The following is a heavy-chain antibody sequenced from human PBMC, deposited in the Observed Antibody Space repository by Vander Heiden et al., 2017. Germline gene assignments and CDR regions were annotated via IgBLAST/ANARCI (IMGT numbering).Heavy chain of an antibody. J-gene: IGHJ4*02. V-gene: IGHV3-23*01. CDR2: ISGSGGST. D-gene: IGHD3-16*02. CDR3: AKASYDDGLGSYRPHFDY. CDR1: GFTFSSSA. Sequence: EVQLLESGGGLVQPGGSLRLSCSAPGFTFSSSAVSWVRQAPGKGLEWVSAISGSGGSTYYADSVKVRFTISRDNSKNTLYRQMNSLRADETAVYYCAKASYDDGLGSYRPHFDYWGQGTMMADSS.